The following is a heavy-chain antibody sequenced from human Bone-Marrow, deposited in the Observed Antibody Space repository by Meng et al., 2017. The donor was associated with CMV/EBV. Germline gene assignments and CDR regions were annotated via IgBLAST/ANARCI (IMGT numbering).Heavy chain of an antibody. Sequence: GSLRLSCTVSGASINDHYLTWIRQPPGNGLEWIGYVQDTGNTNYNPSLKSRVTMSVDTSKNQFSLMLRFVTAADTAVYYCARDEQLVNSVYYYYYGMDVWGQGTTVTVS. D-gene: IGHD6-6*01. CDR2: VQDTGNT. CDR1: GASINDHY. V-gene: IGHV4-59*11. CDR3: ARDEQLVNSVYYYYYGMDV. J-gene: IGHJ6*02.